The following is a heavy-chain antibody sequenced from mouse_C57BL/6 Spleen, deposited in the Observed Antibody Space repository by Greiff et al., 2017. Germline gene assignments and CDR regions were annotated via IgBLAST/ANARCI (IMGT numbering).Heavy chain of an antibody. V-gene: IGHV1-64*01. CDR1: GYTFTSYW. J-gene: IGHJ2*01. CDR2: IHPNSGST. Sequence: VQLQQSGAELVKPGASVKLSCKASGYTFTSYWVHWVKQRPGQGLEWIGMIHPNSGSTNYNEKFKSKATLTVDKSSSTAYMQLSSLTSEDSAVYYCARKNDYFDYWGQGTTLTVSS. CDR3: ARKNDYFDY.